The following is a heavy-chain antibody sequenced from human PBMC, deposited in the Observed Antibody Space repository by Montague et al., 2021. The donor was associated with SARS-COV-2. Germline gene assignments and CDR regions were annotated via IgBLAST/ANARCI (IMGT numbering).Heavy chain of an antibody. D-gene: IGHD3-3*01. Sequence: SETLSLTCTVSGASISSSSFFWGWTRQPPGKGLEWIGTVSYSGDYNYMPSLESRVTMSVDTSKNQFSLKLSSVTAADTAVYYCATLPSSITIFGVVQGYYFDDWGQGTLVTVSS. CDR2: VSYSGDY. V-gene: IGHV4-39*01. CDR3: ATLPSSITIFGVVQGYYFDD. CDR1: GASISSSSFF. J-gene: IGHJ4*02.